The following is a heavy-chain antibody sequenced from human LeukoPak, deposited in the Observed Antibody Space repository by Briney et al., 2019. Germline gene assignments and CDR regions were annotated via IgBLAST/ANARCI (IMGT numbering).Heavy chain of an antibody. CDR1: GGSISSSSYY. CDR3: ASGVPVDY. D-gene: IGHD3-10*01. Sequence: PSETLSLTCTVSGGSISSSSYYWGWIRQPPGKGLEWIGSIYYSGSTYYNPSLKSRVTISVDTSKNQFSLKLSSVTAADTAVYYRASGVPVDYWGQGTLVTVSS. V-gene: IGHV4-39*01. CDR2: IYYSGST. J-gene: IGHJ4*02.